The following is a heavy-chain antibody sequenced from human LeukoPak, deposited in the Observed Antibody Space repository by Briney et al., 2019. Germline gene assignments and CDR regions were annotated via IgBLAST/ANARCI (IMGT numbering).Heavy chain of an antibody. D-gene: IGHD5-12*01. CDR2: TDGSGGSV. V-gene: IGHV3-23*01. CDR1: GFTFSSYA. CDR3: AKDGAATIYYFDS. Sequence: GGSLRLSCVASGFTFSSYAMSWVRQAPGKGLEWVSATDGSGGSVYYADSVKGRFTISRDNSKNTLSLQMNSLRAEDSAVYYCAKDGAATIYYFDSWGQGTLVTVSS. J-gene: IGHJ4*02.